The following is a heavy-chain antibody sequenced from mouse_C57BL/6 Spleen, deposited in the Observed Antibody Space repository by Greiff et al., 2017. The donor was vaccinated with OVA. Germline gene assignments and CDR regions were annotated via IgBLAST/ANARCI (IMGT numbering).Heavy chain of an antibody. CDR2: IDPSDSYT. CDR1: GYTFTSYW. D-gene: IGHD1-1*01. CDR3: ARAHYCSCCEYFGV. V-gene: IGHV1-59*01. Sequence: QVQLQQPGAELVRPGTSVKLSCKASGYTFTSYWMHWVKQRPGHGLEWIGVIDPSDSYTNYNQKFKGKATLTVDTSSSTAYMQLSSLTSEDSAVYDCARAHYCSCCEYFGVWGTGTTVTVSS. J-gene: IGHJ1*03.